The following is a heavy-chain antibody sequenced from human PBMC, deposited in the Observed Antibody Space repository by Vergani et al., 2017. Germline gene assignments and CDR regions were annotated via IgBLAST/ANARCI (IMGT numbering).Heavy chain of an antibody. Sequence: QVQLVESGGGVVQPGGSLRLSCAASGFTFSSYAMHWVRQAPGTGLEWVAVISYDGSNKYYADSVKGRFTISRDNSKNTLYLQMNSLRAEDTAVYYCARGPRGDYDLWSGYYDHYYYYYMDVWGKGTTVTVSS. CDR3: ARGPRGDYDLWSGYYDHYYYYYMDV. V-gene: IGHV3-30-3*01. CDR2: ISYDGSNK. D-gene: IGHD3-3*01. CDR1: GFTFSSYA. J-gene: IGHJ6*03.